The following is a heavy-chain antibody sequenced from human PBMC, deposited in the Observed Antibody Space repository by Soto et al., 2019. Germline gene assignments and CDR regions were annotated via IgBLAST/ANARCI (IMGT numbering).Heavy chain of an antibody. CDR3: AKDLGAMIVVVMDFDY. J-gene: IGHJ4*01. CDR1: GFTFSSYA. V-gene: IGHV3-23*01. Sequence: GGSLRLSCAASGFTFSSYAMSWVRQAPGKGLEWVSAISGSGGSTYYADSVKGRFTISRDNSKNTLYLQMNSLRAEDTAVYYCAKDLGAMIVVVMDFDYWGHGTLVTVSS. CDR2: ISGSGGST. D-gene: IGHD3-22*01.